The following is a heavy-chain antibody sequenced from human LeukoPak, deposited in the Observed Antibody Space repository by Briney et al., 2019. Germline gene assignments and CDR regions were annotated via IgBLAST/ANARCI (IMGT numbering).Heavy chain of an antibody. J-gene: IGHJ3*02. V-gene: IGHV3-23*01. Sequence: GGSLRLSCAASGFTFSSYAMSWVRQAPGKGLEWVSAISGSGGSTYYADSVKGRFTISRDNSKNTLYLQMNSLRAEDTAVYYCAKDGTLTLITIFGVVDAFDIWGQGTMVTVSS. CDR1: GFTFSSYA. D-gene: IGHD3-3*01. CDR3: AKDGTLTLITIFGVVDAFDI. CDR2: ISGSGGST.